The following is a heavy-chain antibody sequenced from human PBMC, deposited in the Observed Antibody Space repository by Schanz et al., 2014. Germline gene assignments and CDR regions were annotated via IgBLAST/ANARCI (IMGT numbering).Heavy chain of an antibody. CDR3: ARDGDFDY. Sequence: QVQLVDSGGGLVKPGGSLRLSCAASGFTFSASAMHWVRQAPGKGLEWVAIIWYDGSNKYYADSVKGRFTISRDNSKNTLFLQMSSLRAEDTAVYYCARDGDFDYWGQGTLVTVSS. CDR1: GFTFSASA. V-gene: IGHV3-33*08. CDR2: IWYDGSNK. J-gene: IGHJ4*02.